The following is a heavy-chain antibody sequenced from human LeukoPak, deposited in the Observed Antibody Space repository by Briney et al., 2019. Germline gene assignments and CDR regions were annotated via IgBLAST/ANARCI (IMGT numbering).Heavy chain of an antibody. CDR3: ARTVAKGIAARPWGWFDP. CDR1: GGSTSSYY. D-gene: IGHD6-6*01. V-gene: IGHV4-4*09. Sequence: SETLSLTCTVSGGSTSSYYWSWIRQPPGKGLEWIGYIYTSGSTNYNPSLKSRVTISVDTSKNQFSLKLSSVTAADTAVYYCARTVAKGIAARPWGWFDPWGQGTLVTVSS. CDR2: IYTSGST. J-gene: IGHJ5*02.